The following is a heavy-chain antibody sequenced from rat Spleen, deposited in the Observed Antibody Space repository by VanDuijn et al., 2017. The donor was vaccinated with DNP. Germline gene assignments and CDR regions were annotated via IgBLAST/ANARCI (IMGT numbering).Heavy chain of an antibody. V-gene: IGHV5-25*01. D-gene: IGHD5-1*01. Sequence: EVQLVESGGGLVQPGRSLKLSCAASGFTFSNYDMAWVRQAPTKGLEWVASISPSGGSTYYRDSVKGRFTVSRENAKSTLYLQMDSLRSEDTATYYCARRLGASFDYWGQGVMVTVSS. CDR3: ARRLGASFDY. CDR1: GFTFSNYD. CDR2: ISPSGGST. J-gene: IGHJ2*01.